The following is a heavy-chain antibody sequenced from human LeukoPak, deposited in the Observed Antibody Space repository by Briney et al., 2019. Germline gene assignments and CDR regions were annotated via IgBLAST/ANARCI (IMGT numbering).Heavy chain of an antibody. CDR2: LSSSGSTI. J-gene: IGHJ5*02. V-gene: IGHV3-11*04. CDR3: AIVKDFWSGYSNWFDP. Sequence: GGSLRLSCAASGFTFSDYYMSWIRQAPAKGLEGVSYLSSSGSTIYYADSVKGRFTISRDNAKNSLYLQMNSLRAEDTAVYYSAIVKDFWSGYSNWFDPWGQGTLVTVSS. D-gene: IGHD3-3*01. CDR1: GFTFSDYY.